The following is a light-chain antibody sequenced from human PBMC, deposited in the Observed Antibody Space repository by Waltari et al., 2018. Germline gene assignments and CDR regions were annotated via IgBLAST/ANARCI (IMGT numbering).Light chain of an antibody. V-gene: IGKV1-39*01. CDR2: TAS. CDR3: QQSHTTPLT. J-gene: IGKJ4*01. Sequence: DIQMTQSPSSLSASIGDRVTITCRASQCISSNLNWYQQKPGKAPKLLIYTASSLQIGVPSRFSGSGSGTDFTLSISSLQPEDFATYYCQQSHTTPLTFGGGSKVEIK. CDR1: QCISSN.